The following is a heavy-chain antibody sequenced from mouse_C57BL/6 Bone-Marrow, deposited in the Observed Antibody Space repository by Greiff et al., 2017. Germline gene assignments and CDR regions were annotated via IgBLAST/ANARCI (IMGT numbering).Heavy chain of an antibody. CDR3: ARDVGLL. J-gene: IGHJ3*01. CDR1: GYSITSGYY. Sequence: VQLKESGPGLVKPSQSLSLTCSVTGYSITSGYYWNWIRQFPGNKLEWMGYISYDGSNNYNPSLKNRISITRDTSKNQFFLKLNSVTTEDTATYYCARDVGLLWGQGTLVTVSA. D-gene: IGHD2-3*01. V-gene: IGHV3-6*01. CDR2: ISYDGSN.